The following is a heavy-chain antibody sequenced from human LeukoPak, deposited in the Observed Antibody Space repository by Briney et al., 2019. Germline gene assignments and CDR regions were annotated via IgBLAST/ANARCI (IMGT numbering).Heavy chain of an antibody. J-gene: IGHJ4*02. CDR2: IYYSGST. Sequence: SETLSLTCTVSGGSISSYYWSWIRQPPGKGLEWIGYIYYSGSTNYNLSLKSRVTISVDTSKNQFSLKLSSVTAADTAVYYCASNSGWYYFDYWGQGTLVTVSS. CDR3: ASNSGWYYFDY. CDR1: GGSISSYY. D-gene: IGHD6-19*01. V-gene: IGHV4-59*01.